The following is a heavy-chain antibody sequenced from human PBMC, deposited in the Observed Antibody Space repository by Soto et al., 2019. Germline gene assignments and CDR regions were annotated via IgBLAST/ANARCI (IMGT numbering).Heavy chain of an antibody. Sequence: PGGSLRLSCAASGFTFSSYGMHWVRQAPGKGLEWVAVISYDGSNKYYADSVKGRFTISRDNSKNTLYLQMNSLRAEDTAVYYWANFRYSSGWYARGDYWGQETLFTVS. CDR1: GFTFSSYG. J-gene: IGHJ4*02. CDR3: ANFRYSSGWYARGDY. D-gene: IGHD6-19*01. V-gene: IGHV3-30*18. CDR2: ISYDGSNK.